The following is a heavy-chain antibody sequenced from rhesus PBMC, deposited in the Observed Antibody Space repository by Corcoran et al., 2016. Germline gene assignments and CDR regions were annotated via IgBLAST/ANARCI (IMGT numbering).Heavy chain of an antibody. CDR3: ATAYSGNFYSDY. V-gene: IGHV4-143*01. Sequence: QVHLQESGPGLVKPSETLSLTCTASGGSISDNYYWNWIRQFPGKEMEWMGRRYGRRGSTSYNTSLKSRVTISKDTSKNHFSLNLTSVTAADTAVYYCATAYSGNFYSDYWGQGVLVTVSS. J-gene: IGHJ4*01. CDR2: RYGRRGST. D-gene: IGHD3-16*01. CDR1: GGSISDNYY.